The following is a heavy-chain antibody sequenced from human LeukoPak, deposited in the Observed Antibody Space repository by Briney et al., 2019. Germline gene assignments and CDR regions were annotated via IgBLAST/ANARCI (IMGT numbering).Heavy chain of an antibody. D-gene: IGHD1-14*01. CDR1: GFTFSSYG. CDR2: IRYDGRNK. V-gene: IGHV3-30*02. J-gene: IGHJ6*03. Sequence: ESGGSLRLSCAASGFTFSSYGMHWVRQAPGKGLEWVAFIRYDGRNKYYADSVKGRFTISRDNAKNSLYLQMNSLRAEDTAVYYCARDPRGWTGTYYMDVWGKGTTVTVSS. CDR3: ARDPRGWTGTYYMDV.